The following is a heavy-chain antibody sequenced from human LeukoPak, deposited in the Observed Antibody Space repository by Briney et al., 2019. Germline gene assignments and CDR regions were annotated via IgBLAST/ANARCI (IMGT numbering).Heavy chain of an antibody. V-gene: IGHV3-33*01. CDR3: ARDLSFGSLDF. CDR2: IWYDGTKE. CDR1: GFTLSSHG. J-gene: IGHJ4*02. D-gene: IGHD1-26*01. Sequence: PGGSLTLSCAASGFTLSSHGMHWVRQAPGKGLEWVALIWYDGTKENYADSVKGRFTISRDLSKNTLNLQMNSLRVEDTAVYYCARDLSFGSLDFRGQGTLVTVSS.